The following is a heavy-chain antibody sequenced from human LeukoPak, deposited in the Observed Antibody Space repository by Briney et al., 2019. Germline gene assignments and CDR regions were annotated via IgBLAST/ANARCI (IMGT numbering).Heavy chain of an antibody. CDR2: IWYDGSNK. Sequence: GGSLRLSCAASGFTFSSYGMHWVRQAPGKGLEWVAVIWYDGSNKYYADSVKGRFTISRDNSKNTLYLQMNSLRAEDTAVYYCARADLDCSGGSCYSGGDFRHWGQGTLVTVSS. CDR3: ARADLDCSGGSCYSGGDFRH. J-gene: IGHJ1*01. CDR1: GFTFSSYG. V-gene: IGHV3-30*19. D-gene: IGHD2-15*01.